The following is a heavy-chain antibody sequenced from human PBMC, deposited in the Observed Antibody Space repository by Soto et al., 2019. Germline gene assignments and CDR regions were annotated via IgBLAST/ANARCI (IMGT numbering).Heavy chain of an antibody. CDR3: AKDPRLQRAY. J-gene: IGHJ4*02. CDR2: ISGGGDGT. CDR1: GFPFGHYA. Sequence: GGSLRLSCTASGFPFGHYAMSWVRQAPGKGLEWVAGISGGGDGTNYADSVKGRFTVSRDNSRNTLYLQMDSLRAEDTAIYYCAKDPRLQRAYWGQGTLVTVSS. V-gene: IGHV3-23*01. D-gene: IGHD4-4*01.